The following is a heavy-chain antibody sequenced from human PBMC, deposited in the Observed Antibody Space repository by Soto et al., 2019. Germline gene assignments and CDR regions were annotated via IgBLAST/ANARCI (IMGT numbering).Heavy chain of an antibody. CDR3: VNDNGLRCDWLPVCNASDI. CDR2: ISYDGSNK. J-gene: IGHJ3*02. Sequence: QVQRVESGGGVVQPGRSLRLSCAASGFTFSSYGMHWVRQAPGKGLEWVAVISYDGSNKYYTDSVKGRPTISRDNYKNRLYIQMHVLSGSDTSVHHCVNDNGLRCDWLPVCNASDIWGQGTMVTVSP. CDR1: GFTFSSYG. V-gene: IGHV3-30*18. D-gene: IGHD5-12*01.